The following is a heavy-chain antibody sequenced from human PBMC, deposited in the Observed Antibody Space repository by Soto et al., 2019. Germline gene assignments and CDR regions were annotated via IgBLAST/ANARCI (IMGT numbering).Heavy chain of an antibody. CDR1: GGSISSGDYY. CDR2: IYYSGST. J-gene: IGHJ4*02. D-gene: IGHD5-18*01. CDR3: GSNSYGYTFYDD. Sequence: QVQLQESGPGLVKPSQTLSLTCTVSGGSISSGDYYWSWIRQPPGKGLEWIGYIYYSGSTYSNPSLKSRVTISVDTSKSQFSLKLSSVTAADTAVYYCGSNSYGYTFYDDWGQGTLVTVSS. V-gene: IGHV4-30-4*01.